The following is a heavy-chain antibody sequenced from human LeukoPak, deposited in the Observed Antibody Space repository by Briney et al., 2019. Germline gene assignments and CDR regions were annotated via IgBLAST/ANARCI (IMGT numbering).Heavy chain of an antibody. CDR1: GGTFSSYA. J-gene: IGHJ4*02. CDR2: IIPIFGTA. CDR3: ARDPVASSGSYAQFDY. D-gene: IGHD3-10*01. V-gene: IGHV1-69*05. Sequence: SVKVSCKASGGTFSSYAISWVRQAPGQGLEWMGGIIPIFGTANYAQKFQGRVTITTDESTSTAYMELSSLRSEDTAMYYCARDPVASSGSYAQFDYWGQGTLVTVSS.